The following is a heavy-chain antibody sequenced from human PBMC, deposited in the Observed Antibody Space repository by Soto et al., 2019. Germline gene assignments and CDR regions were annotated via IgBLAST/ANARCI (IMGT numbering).Heavy chain of an antibody. V-gene: IGHV4-4*07. CDR3: VRDGTKTLRDWFDP. D-gene: IGHD1-1*01. CDR2: IYATGTT. J-gene: IGHJ5*02. Sequence: PSETLSLTCTVSGGSLSLYYWSWIRKSAGKGLEWIGRIYATGTTDYNPSLKSRVMMSVDTSKKQFSLKLRSVTAADTAVYYCVRDGTKTLRDWFDPWGQGISVTVSS. CDR1: GGSLSLYY.